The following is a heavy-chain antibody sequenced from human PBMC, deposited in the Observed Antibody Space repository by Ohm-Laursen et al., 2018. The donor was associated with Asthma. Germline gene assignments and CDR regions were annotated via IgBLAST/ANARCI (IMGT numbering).Heavy chain of an antibody. D-gene: IGHD6-13*01. CDR2: FSHSGGS. V-gene: IGHV4-34*01. J-gene: IGHJ4*02. CDR1: GGSFSGFY. Sequence: SDTLSLTCAVYGGSFSGFYWSWIRQSPGKGLEWIGEFSHSGGSSYNPSLKSRVTVPLDTSKNQFSLSLTSVTAADTAVYYCARGSIAATLYYWGQGSLVTVSS. CDR3: ARGSIAATLYY.